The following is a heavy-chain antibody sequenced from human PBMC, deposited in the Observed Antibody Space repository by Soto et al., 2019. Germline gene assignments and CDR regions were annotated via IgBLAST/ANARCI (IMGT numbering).Heavy chain of an antibody. D-gene: IGHD3-10*01. Sequence: GGSLRLSCAASGFTFSNAWMNWVRQAPGKGLEWVGRIKSKTDGGTTDYAAPVKGRFTISRDDSKNTLYLQMNSLKTEDTAVYYCTTAWSMVRGVMFRYYGMDVWGQGTTVTVSS. V-gene: IGHV3-15*07. CDR3: TTAWSMVRGVMFRYYGMDV. CDR2: IKSKTDGGTT. J-gene: IGHJ6*02. CDR1: GFTFSNAW.